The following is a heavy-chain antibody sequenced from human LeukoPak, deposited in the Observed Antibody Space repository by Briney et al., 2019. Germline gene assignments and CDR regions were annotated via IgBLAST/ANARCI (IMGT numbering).Heavy chain of an antibody. CDR2: INHIGSTI. CDR1: GFTFSTYS. D-gene: IGHD6-13*01. CDR3: ARGIAAGDY. V-gene: IGHV3-48*04. J-gene: IGHJ4*02. Sequence: GGSLRLSCAASGFTFSTYSMNWVRQAPGKGLEWVSYINHIGSTIYYTDSVEGRFTISRDDAKNSLYLQMNSLRAEDTALYHCARGIAAGDYWGQGTLVTVSS.